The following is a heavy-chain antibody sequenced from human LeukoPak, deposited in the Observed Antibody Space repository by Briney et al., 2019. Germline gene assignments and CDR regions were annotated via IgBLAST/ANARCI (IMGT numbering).Heavy chain of an antibody. D-gene: IGHD1/OR15-1a*01. J-gene: IGHJ5*01. CDR2: IIALLGTA. CDR1: RGTFSSHA. Sequence: SVKVSFKASRGTFSSHAISWVRQPPGQGLEWMGGIIALLGTANYAQSFQDRVTITTDESMSTAYMELSSLRSEDTAIYFCARVRESWNNRWFDFWGQGTVVIVSS. V-gene: IGHV1-69*05. CDR3: ARVRESWNNRWFDF.